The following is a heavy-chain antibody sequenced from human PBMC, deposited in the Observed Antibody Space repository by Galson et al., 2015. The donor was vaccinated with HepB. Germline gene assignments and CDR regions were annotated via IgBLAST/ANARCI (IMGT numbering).Heavy chain of an antibody. D-gene: IGHD4-17*01. Sequence: SLRLSCAASGFTFSSYSMNWVRQAPGKGLEWVSSISSSSSYIYYADSVKGRLTISRDNAKNSLYLQMNSLRAEDTAVYYCARAGGDYGDYVWYDYWGQGTLVTVSS. CDR2: ISSSSSYI. CDR1: GFTFSSYS. J-gene: IGHJ4*02. CDR3: ARAGGDYGDYVWYDY. V-gene: IGHV3-21*01.